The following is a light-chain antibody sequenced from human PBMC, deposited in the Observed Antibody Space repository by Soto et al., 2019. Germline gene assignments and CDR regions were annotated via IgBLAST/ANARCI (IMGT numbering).Light chain of an antibody. V-gene: IGKV3-15*01. CDR2: DAS. Sequence: EIVITHSPATLSFSPVERATLSCRASQSISSNLAWYQQKPGQAPRLLIYDASTRATGIPARFSGSGSGTEFTLTISSLQSEDFAVYYCQQYNKWRTFGQGTKVDIK. CDR3: QQYNKWRT. J-gene: IGKJ1*01. CDR1: QSISSN.